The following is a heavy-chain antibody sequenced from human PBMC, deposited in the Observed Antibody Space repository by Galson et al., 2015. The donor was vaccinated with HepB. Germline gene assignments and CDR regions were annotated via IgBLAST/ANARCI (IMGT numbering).Heavy chain of an antibody. J-gene: IGHJ6*03. Sequence: SVKVSCKASGYTFTSYAMNWVRQAPGQGLEWMGWINTNTGNPTYAQGFTGRFVFSLDTSVSTAYLQISSLKAEDTAVYYCARGPYCGGDCYLSYYYYMDVWGKGTTVTVSS. CDR3: ARGPYCGGDCYLSYYYYMDV. D-gene: IGHD2-21*01. V-gene: IGHV7-4-1*02. CDR2: INTNTGNP. CDR1: GYTFTSYA.